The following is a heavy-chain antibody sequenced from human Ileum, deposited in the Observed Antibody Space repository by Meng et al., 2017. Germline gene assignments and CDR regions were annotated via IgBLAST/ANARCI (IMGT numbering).Heavy chain of an antibody. Sequence: EVQLVESGGGLVKPGGSLRLSCAASGFTFSSYSMNWVRQAPGKGLEWVSSISSSSSYIYYADSVKGRFTISRDNAKNSLYLQMNSLRAEDTAVYYCARDYSGSYYFSRYYYGMDVWGQGTTVTVSS. V-gene: IGHV3-21*01. CDR3: ARDYSGSYYFSRYYYGMDV. J-gene: IGHJ6*02. CDR1: GFTFSSYS. CDR2: ISSSSSYI. D-gene: IGHD1-26*01.